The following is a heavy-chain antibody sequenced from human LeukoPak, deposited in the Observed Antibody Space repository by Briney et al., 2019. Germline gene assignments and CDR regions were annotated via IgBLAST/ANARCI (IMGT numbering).Heavy chain of an antibody. CDR2: ISSGSTYI. CDR3: ARFTTTYYFDH. V-gene: IGHV3-21*01. D-gene: IGHD3-22*01. J-gene: IGHJ4*02. Sequence: GGSLRLSCAASAFSFTNFWMHWVRQVPGKGLGWVSSISSGSTYIYYADSVKGRFTISRDNAKNSLFLQMNRLRAEDTAVYYCARFTTTYYFDHWGQGTLVTVSS. CDR1: AFSFTNFW.